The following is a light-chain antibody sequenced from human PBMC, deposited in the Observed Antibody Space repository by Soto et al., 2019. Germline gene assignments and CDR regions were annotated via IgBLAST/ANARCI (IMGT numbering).Light chain of an antibody. J-gene: IGLJ2*01. V-gene: IGLV6-57*04. CDR2: KND. CDR3: QSYDSNSVV. CDR1: GGSIASNH. Sequence: LTQPHSVSDSPGKTVTISCTRSGGSIASNHVQWYQQRPGSAPTTVIYKNDQRPSGVPDRFSGSIDSSSNSASLSISGLKTEDEADFYCQSYDSNSVVFGGGTKVTVL.